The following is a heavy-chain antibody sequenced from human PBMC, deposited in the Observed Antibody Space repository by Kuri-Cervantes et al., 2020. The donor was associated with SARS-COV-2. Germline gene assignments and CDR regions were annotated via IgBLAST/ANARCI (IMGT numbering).Heavy chain of an antibody. CDR1: GGSISSSSYY. J-gene: IGHJ4*02. V-gene: IGHV4-39*01. CDR3: ARGRMDYDFWSGYHTWSDY. D-gene: IGHD3-3*01. CDR2: IYYSGST. Sequence: GSLRLSCTVSGGSISSSSYYWGWIRQPPGKGLEWIGSIYYSGSTYYNPSLKSRVTISVDTSKNQFSLKLSSVTAADTAVYYCARGRMDYDFWSGYHTWSDYWGQGTLVTVSS.